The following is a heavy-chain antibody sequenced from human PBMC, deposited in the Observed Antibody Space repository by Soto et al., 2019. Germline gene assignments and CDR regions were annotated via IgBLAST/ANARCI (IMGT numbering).Heavy chain of an antibody. CDR1: GYKFTTYF. V-gene: IGHV1-46*01. J-gene: IGHJ1*01. CDR3: VRGHCTRSPCSGDFQF. D-gene: IGHD3-10*01. CDR2: IHPSGDT. Sequence: ASVKVSCKASGYKFTTYFIHWVRQAPGQGLEWMGMIHPSGDTGYAQKFRGRVTMTIDTSTTTAYMELRNLTSEDTAVYFSVRGHCTRSPCSGDFQFWGQGTLVTVS.